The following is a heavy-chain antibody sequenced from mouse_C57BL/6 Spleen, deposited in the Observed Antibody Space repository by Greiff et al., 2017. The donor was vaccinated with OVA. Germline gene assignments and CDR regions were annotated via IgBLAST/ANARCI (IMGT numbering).Heavy chain of an antibody. CDR1: GFTFSSYG. CDR2: ISSGGSYT. CDR3: ARFYDYDGAY. D-gene: IGHD2-4*01. J-gene: IGHJ3*01. Sequence: EVQGVESGGDLVKPGGSLKLSCAASGFTFSSYGMSWVRQTPDKRLEWVATISSGGSYTYYPDSVKGRFTISRDNAKNTLYLQMSSLKSEDTAMYYCARFYDYDGAYWGQGTLVTVSA. V-gene: IGHV5-6*01.